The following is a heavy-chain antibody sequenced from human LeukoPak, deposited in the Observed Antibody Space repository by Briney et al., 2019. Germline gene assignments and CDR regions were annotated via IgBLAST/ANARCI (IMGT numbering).Heavy chain of an antibody. D-gene: IGHD3-22*01. Sequence: PSETLSLTCTVPGDSMSTYYWTWIRQPPGKGLEWIGYIYNSGSTNYNPSLKSRVTISVDTSKNQFSLKLTSVTAADTAVYYCARGVGSGYTDDWGQGTLVTVSS. V-gene: IGHV4-59*01. J-gene: IGHJ4*02. CDR1: GDSMSTYY. CDR2: IYNSGST. CDR3: ARGVGSGYTDD.